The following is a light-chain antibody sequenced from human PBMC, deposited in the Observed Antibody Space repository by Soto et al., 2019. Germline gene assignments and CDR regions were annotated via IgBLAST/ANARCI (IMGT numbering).Light chain of an antibody. CDR1: QSVSTF. CDR3: QQRGDGPPIT. Sequence: IGLTQSPAPLSLSPGARAIVCCTASQSVSTFLAWFQQKPGQPPRLLIYNASNRTTGIPARFSGSGSGTDFTLTISSLEPEDFAVYYCQQRGDGPPITFGQGTRLEIK. V-gene: IGKV3-11*01. CDR2: NAS. J-gene: IGKJ5*01.